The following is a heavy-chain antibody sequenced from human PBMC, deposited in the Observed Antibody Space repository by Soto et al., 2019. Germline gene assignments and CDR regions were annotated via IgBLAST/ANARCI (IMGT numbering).Heavy chain of an antibody. Sequence: QITLKESGPTLVKPTQTHTVTCTFSGFSLSTSGAGVGWLRQSPGKAPEWLALISWKEEKRYNPGLKSRLTLTKDTSTNQVVLTMTDVDPVDTATYFCAHRYGGNYYRWYFDSWGQGTLVTVSS. CDR1: GFSLSTSGAG. V-gene: IGHV2-5*01. CDR2: ISWKEEK. J-gene: IGHJ4*02. CDR3: AHRYGGNYYRWYFDS. D-gene: IGHD1-26*01.